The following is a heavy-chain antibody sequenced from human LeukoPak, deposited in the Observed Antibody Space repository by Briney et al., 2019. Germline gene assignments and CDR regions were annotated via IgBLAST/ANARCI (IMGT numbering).Heavy chain of an antibody. CDR1: GYTFTGYY. CDR2: INPNSGGT. D-gene: IGHD2-15*01. J-gene: IGHJ3*02. V-gene: IGHV1-2*02. CDR3: ARRWLNHDAFDI. Sequence: ASVKVCCKASGYTFTGYYMHWVRQAPGQGLEWMGWINPNSGGTNYAQKFHGRGTMTRDTSISTAYMELSRLRSDDTAVYYCARRWLNHDAFDIWGQGTMVTVSS.